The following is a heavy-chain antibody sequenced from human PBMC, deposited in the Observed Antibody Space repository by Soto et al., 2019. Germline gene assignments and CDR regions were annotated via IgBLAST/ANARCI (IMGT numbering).Heavy chain of an antibody. CDR2: ISTYNGNT. CDR3: ASGGTPIDY. V-gene: IGHV1-18*01. Sequence: QVQLVQSGAEVKKPGASVKVSCKTSGYTFTNFGISWVRQAPGQGLEWMGWISTYNGNTNYAQKFQGSVTMTTDTSTSKAYMELRSLRADDTAVYYGASGGTPIDYWGQGTLVTVSS. CDR1: GYTFTNFG. J-gene: IGHJ4*02. D-gene: IGHD3-16*01.